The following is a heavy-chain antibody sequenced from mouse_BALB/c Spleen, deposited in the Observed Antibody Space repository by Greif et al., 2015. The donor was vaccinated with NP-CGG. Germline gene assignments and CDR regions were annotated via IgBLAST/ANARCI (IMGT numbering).Heavy chain of an antibody. CDR2: INPDSSTI. Sequence: EVKLMESGGGLVQPGGSLKLSCAASGFDFSRYWMSWVRQAPGKGLEWIGEINPDSSTINYTPSLKDKFIISRDNAKNTLYLQMSEVGSEDTALYYCARRYYYGRYFDVWGAGTTVTVSS. CDR3: ARRYYYGRYFDV. D-gene: IGHD1-1*01. CDR1: GFDFSRYW. J-gene: IGHJ1*01. V-gene: IGHV4-1*02.